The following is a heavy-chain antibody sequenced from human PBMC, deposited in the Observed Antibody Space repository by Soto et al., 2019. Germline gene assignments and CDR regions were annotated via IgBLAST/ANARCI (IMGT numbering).Heavy chain of an antibody. J-gene: IGHJ4*02. CDR3: ARQIYDSDTGPNFQYYFDS. Sequence: GESLKISCKGSGYSFAGYWIAWVRQKPGKGLEWMGRIDPSDSQTYYSPSFRGHVTISVTKSITTVFLQWSSLRASDTAMYYCARQIYDSDTGPNFQYYFDSWGQGTPVTVSS. CDR2: IDPSDSQT. V-gene: IGHV5-10-1*01. CDR1: GYSFAGYW. D-gene: IGHD3-22*01.